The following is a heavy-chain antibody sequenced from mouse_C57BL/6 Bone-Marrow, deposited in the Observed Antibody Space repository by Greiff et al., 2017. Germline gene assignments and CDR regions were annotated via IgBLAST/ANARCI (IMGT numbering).Heavy chain of an antibody. V-gene: IGHV3-6*01. J-gene: IGHJ2*01. Sequence: VKLQESGPGLVKPSQSLSLTCSVTGYSITSGYYWNWIRQFPGNKLERMGYISYDGSNNYNPSLKNRISITRDTSKNQFFLKLNSVTTEDTATYYCAISTTVAYFDYWGQGTTLTVSS. CDR1: GYSITSGYY. CDR2: ISYDGSN. CDR3: AISTTVAYFDY. D-gene: IGHD1-1*01.